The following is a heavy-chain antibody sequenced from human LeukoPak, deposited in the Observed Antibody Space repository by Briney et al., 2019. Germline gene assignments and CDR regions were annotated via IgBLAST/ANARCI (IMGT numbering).Heavy chain of an antibody. V-gene: IGHV3-23*01. CDR3: AKEGGAAAVAGLFDY. J-gene: IGHJ4*02. CDR2: ISGSGGST. CDR1: GFTFSSYA. D-gene: IGHD6-19*01. Sequence: PGGSLRLSCAASGFTFSSYAMSWVRQAPGKGLEWVSAISGSGGSTYYAASVKGRFTISRDNSKNTVYLQVNSLRAKDTAVYYCAKEGGAAAVAGLFDYWGQGTLVTVSS.